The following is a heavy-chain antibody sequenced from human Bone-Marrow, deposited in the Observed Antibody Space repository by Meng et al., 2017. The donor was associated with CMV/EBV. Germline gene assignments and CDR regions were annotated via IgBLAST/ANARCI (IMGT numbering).Heavy chain of an antibody. D-gene: IGHD1-26*01. Sequence: GESLKISCAASGFTFSSYEMNWVRQAPGKGLEWVSYISSSGSTIYYADSVKGRFIISRDNAKNSLYLQMNSLRAEDTAVYYCAREGGRFLVGAMGYWGQGTLVTVSS. CDR2: ISSSGSTI. V-gene: IGHV3-48*03. CDR1: GFTFSSYE. J-gene: IGHJ4*02. CDR3: AREGGRFLVGAMGY.